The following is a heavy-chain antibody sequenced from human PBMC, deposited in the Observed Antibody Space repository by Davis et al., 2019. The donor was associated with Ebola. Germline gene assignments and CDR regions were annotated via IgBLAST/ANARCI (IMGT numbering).Heavy chain of an antibody. D-gene: IGHD1-26*01. CDR3: AKDTSNIWFDI. CDR2: ISTYNGNT. CDR1: GYTFTTYG. Sequence: ASVKVSCKASGYTFTTYGITWVRQAPGQGLEWMGWISTYNGNTNYAQKLQGRVTMTTDTSTSTAYMELRSLRSDDTAVYYCAKDTSNIWFDIWGQGTNVTVSS. V-gene: IGHV1-18*04. J-gene: IGHJ3*02.